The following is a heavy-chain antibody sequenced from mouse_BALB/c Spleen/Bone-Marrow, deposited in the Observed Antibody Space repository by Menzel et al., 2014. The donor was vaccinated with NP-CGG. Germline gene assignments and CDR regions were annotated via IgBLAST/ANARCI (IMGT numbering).Heavy chain of an antibody. Sequence: VHLVESGPGLVAPSQSLSITCTVSGFSLTSYGVHWVRQPPGKGLEWLGVIWAGGSTNYNSALMPRLSISKDNSKSQVFLKMNSLQTDDTAMYYCARDRGDYVFAYWGQGTLSLSLQ. J-gene: IGHJ3*01. CDR1: GFSLTSYG. V-gene: IGHV2-9*02. CDR3: ARDRGDYVFAY. CDR2: IWAGGST. D-gene: IGHD2-4*01.